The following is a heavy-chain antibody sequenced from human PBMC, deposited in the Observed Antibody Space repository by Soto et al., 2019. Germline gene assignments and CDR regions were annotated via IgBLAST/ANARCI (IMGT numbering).Heavy chain of an antibody. J-gene: IGHJ4*02. CDR2: INTDGSTT. D-gene: IGHD3-16*01. CDR3: ARDLGGYASH. Sequence: EVQLVESGGGLVQPGGSLRLSCAASGFTFSNYWMHWVRQAPGKGPVWVSRINTDGSTTNYADSVKGRFTISRDNARNTLYLQTTSLGAEDTAVYYCARDLGGYASHWGQGTRVTASS. V-gene: IGHV3-74*01. CDR1: GFTFSNYW.